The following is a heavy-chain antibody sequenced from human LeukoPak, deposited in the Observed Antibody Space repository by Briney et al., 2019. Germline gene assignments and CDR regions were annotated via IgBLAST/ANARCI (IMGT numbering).Heavy chain of an antibody. CDR3: AREGSGDFDI. D-gene: IGHD3-10*01. J-gene: IGHJ3*02. CDR1: GFTFTDHV. V-gene: IGHV3-30*02. CDR2: IWYDGIRK. Sequence: PGGSLSLSCAASGFTFTDHVMHWVRQAPGKGLEWVALIWYDGIRKNFADSLKGQFTISRGNSKNMVFLQMNSLRAEDTAVYYCAREGSGDFDIWGQGTMVTVSS.